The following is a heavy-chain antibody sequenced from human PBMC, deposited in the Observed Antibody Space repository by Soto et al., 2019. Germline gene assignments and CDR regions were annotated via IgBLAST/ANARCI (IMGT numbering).Heavy chain of an antibody. CDR3: ARGHTYTSAWYWFDP. J-gene: IGHJ5*02. Sequence: GSLRLSCAASGLTLSSYGMSWVRQAPGKGLEWVSVISDSDSTYYADSVKGRFTISRDNSKNTLYLQMNSLRAEDTAVYYCARGHTYTSAWYWFDPWGQGTLVTVSS. D-gene: IGHD6-19*01. CDR1: GLTLSSYG. CDR2: ISDSDST. V-gene: IGHV3-23*01.